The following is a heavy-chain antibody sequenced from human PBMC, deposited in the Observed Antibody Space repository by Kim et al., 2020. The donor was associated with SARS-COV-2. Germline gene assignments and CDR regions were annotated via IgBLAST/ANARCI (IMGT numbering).Heavy chain of an antibody. CDR3: RLFDYGDYPAVSYYYYGMDV. V-gene: IGHV3-64D*09. D-gene: IGHD4-17*01. J-gene: IGHJ6*02. CDR1: GFTFSSYA. Sequence: GGSLRLSCSASGFTFSSYAMHWVRQAPGKGLEYVSAISSNGGSTYYADSVKGRFTISRDNSKNTLYLQMSSLRAEDTAVYYCRLFDYGDYPAVSYYYYGMDVWGQGTTVTVSS. CDR2: ISSNGGST.